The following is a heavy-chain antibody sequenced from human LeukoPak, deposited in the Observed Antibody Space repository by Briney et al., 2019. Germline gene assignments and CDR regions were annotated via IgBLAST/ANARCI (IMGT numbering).Heavy chain of an antibody. CDR3: ARDTHLAD. Sequence: AETLSLTCAVSGYSISSAYYWGCIRHPAGKVLEWIGNIYHGGTSYYNPSLKSRVTISVDTSKNQFSLKLSSVTAADTAVYYCARDTHLADWGQGTLVTVSS. J-gene: IGHJ4*02. V-gene: IGHV4-38-2*02. CDR2: IYHGGTS. CDR1: GYSISSAYY.